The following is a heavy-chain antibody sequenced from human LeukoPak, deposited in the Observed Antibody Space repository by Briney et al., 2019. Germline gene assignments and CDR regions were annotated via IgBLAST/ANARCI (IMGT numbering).Heavy chain of an antibody. Sequence: PGGSLRLSCVASGFTFSDYYMIWIRQAPGKGLEWVSYISSSGSTIYYADSVKGRFTISRDNAKNSLYLQMNSLRAEDTAVYYCARAKGDSSGYDPYYFDYWGQGTLVTVSS. D-gene: IGHD3-22*01. J-gene: IGHJ4*02. V-gene: IGHV3-11*01. CDR1: GFTFSDYY. CDR2: ISSSGSTI. CDR3: ARAKGDSSGYDPYYFDY.